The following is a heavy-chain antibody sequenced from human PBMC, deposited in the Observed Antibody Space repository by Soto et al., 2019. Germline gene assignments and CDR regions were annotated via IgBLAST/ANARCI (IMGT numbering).Heavy chain of an antibody. CDR3: ARVRYGGNSYYFDY. D-gene: IGHD4-17*01. V-gene: IGHV3-7*03. Sequence: GGSLILSCAASGFTFSRYWMSWVRQAPGRGLEWVANIKQDGSEKYYVASVKGRFTMSKDNVKNSLYLQMNSLRAEDTALYYCARVRYGGNSYYFDYWGQGTQVTVSS. CDR2: IKQDGSEK. CDR1: GFTFSRYW. J-gene: IGHJ4*02.